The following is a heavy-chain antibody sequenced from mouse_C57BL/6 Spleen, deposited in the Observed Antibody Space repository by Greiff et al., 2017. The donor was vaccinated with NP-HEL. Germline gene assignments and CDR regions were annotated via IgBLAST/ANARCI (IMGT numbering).Heavy chain of an antibody. J-gene: IGHJ4*01. V-gene: IGHV1-78*01. CDR2: IYPRDGST. CDR1: GYTFTDHT. CDR3: GRDGRYAMGY. Sequence: VKLVESDAEFVKPGASVKISCKVSGYTFTDHTIHWMKQRPEQGLEWIGYIYPRDGSTKYNEKFKGKATLTADNSSSTAYMQRNSLTSEDSAVYCCGRDGRYAMGYWGQGTSVTVSS. D-gene: IGHD2-3*01.